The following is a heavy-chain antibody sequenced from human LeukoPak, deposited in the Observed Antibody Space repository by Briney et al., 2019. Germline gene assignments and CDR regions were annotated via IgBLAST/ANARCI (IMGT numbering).Heavy chain of an antibody. CDR2: ISGGSNYI. D-gene: IGHD3-10*01. J-gene: IGHJ4*02. CDR1: GFIVSSYS. V-gene: IGHV3-21*01. CDR3: ARDRGVLLWSGVTDY. Sequence: GGSLRLSRAASGFIVSSYSMNWVRQAPGKGLEWVSSISGGSNYIYYADSLKGRFTISRDNAKNSVYLQMNSLRAEDTAVYYCARDRGVLLWSGVTDYWGQGTLVTVSS.